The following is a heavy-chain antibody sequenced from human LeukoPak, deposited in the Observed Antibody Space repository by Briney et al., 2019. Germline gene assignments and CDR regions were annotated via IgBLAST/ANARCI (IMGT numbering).Heavy chain of an antibody. CDR1: GFSFRSYG. CDR3: ARDGRGFGLDY. Sequence: TGRSLRLSCVASGFSFRSYGMHWVRQAPGKGLEWVAIIWYDGSKTYYADSVKGRFTISRDNSKNTLHLQMNSLRAEDTAVYYCARDGRGFGLDYWGQGSLVTVSS. D-gene: IGHD3-10*01. CDR2: IWYDGSKT. V-gene: IGHV3-33*01. J-gene: IGHJ4*02.